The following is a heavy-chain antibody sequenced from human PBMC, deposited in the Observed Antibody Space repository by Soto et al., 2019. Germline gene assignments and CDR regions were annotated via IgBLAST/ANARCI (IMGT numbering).Heavy chain of an antibody. Sequence: QITLKESGPTLLKPTQTLTLTCTFSDFSLSTSGVGVGWIRQPPGKALEWLALIYWDDDKRYSPSLKSRLTITKDTSKNQVVLTMTNMDPVDTATYYCAHIMITFGGVMRKDAFDIWGQGTMVTISS. CDR2: IYWDDDK. CDR3: AHIMITFGGVMRKDAFDI. V-gene: IGHV2-5*02. CDR1: DFSLSTSGVG. D-gene: IGHD3-16*01. J-gene: IGHJ3*02.